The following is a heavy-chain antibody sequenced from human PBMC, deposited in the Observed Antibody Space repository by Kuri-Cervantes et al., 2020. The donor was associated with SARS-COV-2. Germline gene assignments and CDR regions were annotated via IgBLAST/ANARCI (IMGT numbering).Heavy chain of an antibody. Sequence: ASVKVSCKASGYTFTGYYMHWVRQAPGQGLEWMGWINPNSGGTNYAQKFQGRVTMTRDTSTSTAYMELSSLRSEDTAVYYCASEYQGDYVGRTWFDPWGQGILVTVSS. CDR3: ASEYQGDYVGRTWFDP. V-gene: IGHV1-2*02. J-gene: IGHJ5*02. CDR1: GYTFTGYY. D-gene: IGHD4-17*01. CDR2: INPNSGGT.